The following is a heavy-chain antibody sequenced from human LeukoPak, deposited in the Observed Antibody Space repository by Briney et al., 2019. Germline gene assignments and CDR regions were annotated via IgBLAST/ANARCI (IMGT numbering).Heavy chain of an antibody. V-gene: IGHV3-21*01. Sequence: GGSLRLSCAVSGFTFSRYSMNWVRQAPGKGLDWVSFISSSSIYTYYADSVKGRFTISRDNAKNSLYLQMNSLRAEDTAVYYCARDRHYASGIFAYWGQGTLVTVSS. D-gene: IGHD3-10*01. CDR2: ISSSSIYT. J-gene: IGHJ4*02. CDR1: GFTFSRYS. CDR3: ARDRHYASGIFAY.